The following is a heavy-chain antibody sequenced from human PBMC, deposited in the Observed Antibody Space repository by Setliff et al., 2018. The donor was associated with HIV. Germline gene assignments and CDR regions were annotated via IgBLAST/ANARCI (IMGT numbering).Heavy chain of an antibody. J-gene: IGHJ5*02. Sequence: ASVKVSCKASGYTFTSYYMHWVRQAPGQGLEWMGIINPSGGSTSYAQKFQGRVTMTRDTSTGTVYMELSSLRSEDTAVYYCARAQGYCSSTSCYFQDLFDPWGQGTLVTVSS. CDR3: ARAQGYCSSTSCYFQDLFDP. D-gene: IGHD2-2*01. CDR2: INPSGGST. CDR1: GYTFTSYY. V-gene: IGHV1-46*01.